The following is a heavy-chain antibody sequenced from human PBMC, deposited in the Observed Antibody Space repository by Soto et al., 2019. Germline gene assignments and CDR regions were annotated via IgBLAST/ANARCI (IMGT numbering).Heavy chain of an antibody. CDR1: GFTFSSYG. Sequence: QVQLVESGGGVVQPGRSLRLSCAASGFTFSSYGMHWVRQAPGKGLEWVAVIWYDGSNKYYADSVKGRFTISRDNSKNTLYLQMNSLRAEDTAVYYCARDRTDSGYDVDYWCQGTLVTVSS. CDR2: IWYDGSNK. D-gene: IGHD5-12*01. CDR3: ARDRTDSGYDVDY. V-gene: IGHV3-33*01. J-gene: IGHJ4*02.